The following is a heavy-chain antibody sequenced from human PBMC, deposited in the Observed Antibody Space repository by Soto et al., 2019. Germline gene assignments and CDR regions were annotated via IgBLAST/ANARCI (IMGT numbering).Heavy chain of an antibody. CDR2: INTDGGTS. CDR3: AREAGYCSRTSCYRRAFDT. D-gene: IGHD2-2*01. J-gene: IGHJ3*02. V-gene: IGHV3-74*03. CDR1: GFTFSGHW. Sequence: EVQLVESGGDLVQPGGSLRLSCAASGFTFSGHWMHWVRQVPGKGLEWVSRINTDGGTSAYADSVKGRFTISRDNAKNTIYLQMNALRAEDTAVYYCAREAGYCSRTSCYRRAFDTWGQGTTVNVSS.